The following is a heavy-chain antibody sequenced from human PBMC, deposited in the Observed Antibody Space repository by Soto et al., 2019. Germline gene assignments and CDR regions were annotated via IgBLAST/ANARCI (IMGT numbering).Heavy chain of an antibody. Sequence: SETLSHTCTVSGGSIVGYYWSWIRQPTGKGLDWIGYIYYSGSTNYNPSLKSRVTISVDTSKNQFSLKLSSVTAADTAVYYCARDRRDIVVVPAATDYYSYYMGVWGKRTMVNVPS. CDR2: IYYSGST. CDR3: ARDRRDIVVVPAATDYYSYYMGV. V-gene: IGHV4-59*01. D-gene: IGHD2-2*01. CDR1: GGSIVGYY. J-gene: IGHJ6*03.